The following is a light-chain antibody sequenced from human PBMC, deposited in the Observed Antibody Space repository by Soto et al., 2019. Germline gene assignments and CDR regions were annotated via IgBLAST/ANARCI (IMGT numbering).Light chain of an antibody. J-gene: IGLJ3*02. Sequence: QSALTQPASVSGSPGQSITISCTGTSSDVGGYNYVSWYQQHPGKAPKLMIYEVTNLPSGVSNRFSGSKSGNTASLTISGLQAEDEADYYCSSYTSSSTLNWVFGGGTKLTVL. CDR3: SSYTSSSTLNWV. V-gene: IGLV2-14*01. CDR2: EVT. CDR1: SSDVGGYNY.